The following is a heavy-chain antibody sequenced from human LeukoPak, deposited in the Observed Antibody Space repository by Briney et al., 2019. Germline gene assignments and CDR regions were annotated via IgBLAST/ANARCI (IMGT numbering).Heavy chain of an antibody. CDR3: ARDTPHYHDSRGFLKYYYGMDV. J-gene: IGHJ6*02. CDR1: GFTVSSNY. CDR2: IYSGGST. V-gene: IGHV3-53*01. D-gene: IGHD3-22*01. Sequence: GGSLRLSCAASGFTVSSNYMSWVRQAPGKGLEWVSVIYSGGSTYYADSVKGRFTISRDNSKNTLYLQMNSLRGEDTAVYYCARDTPHYHDSRGFLKYYYGMDVLGQGTTVTVSS.